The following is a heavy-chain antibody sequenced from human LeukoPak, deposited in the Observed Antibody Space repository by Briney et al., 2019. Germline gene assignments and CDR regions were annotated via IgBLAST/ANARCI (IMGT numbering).Heavy chain of an antibody. Sequence: SETLSLTCTVSGGSVSRGSYYWSWIRQPPGKGLEWIGYIYYSGSTNYNPSLKSRVAISVDTSKNQFSLKLSSVTAADTAVYYCARDRGQQLVPGWFDPWGQGTLVTVSS. V-gene: IGHV4-61*01. J-gene: IGHJ5*02. CDR1: GGSVSRGSYY. D-gene: IGHD6-13*01. CDR3: ARDRGQQLVPGWFDP. CDR2: IYYSGST.